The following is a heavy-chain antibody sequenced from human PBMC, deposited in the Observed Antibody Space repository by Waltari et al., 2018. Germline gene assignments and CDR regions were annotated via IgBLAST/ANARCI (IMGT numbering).Heavy chain of an antibody. D-gene: IGHD3-22*01. CDR1: GFPFSSYW. CDR3: ARVRHFYDSSGYYSGAFDI. CDR2: IKQDGSEK. J-gene: IGHJ3*02. Sequence: EVQLVESGGDLVQPGGSLRLSCAASGFPFSSYWMSWVRQAPGKGREWVANIKQDGSEKYYVDSVKGRFTISRDNAKNSVYLQMNSLRAEDTAVYYCARVRHFYDSSGYYSGAFDIWGQGTMVTVSS. V-gene: IGHV3-7*01.